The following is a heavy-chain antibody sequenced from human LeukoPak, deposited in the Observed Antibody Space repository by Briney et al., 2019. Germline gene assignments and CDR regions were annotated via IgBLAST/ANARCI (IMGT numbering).Heavy chain of an antibody. J-gene: IGHJ4*02. D-gene: IGHD3-3*01. CDR1: GYTFTSYD. CDR2: MNPNSGNT. CDR3: ARRNYDFWSGYYTVDY. V-gene: IGHV1-8*01. Sequence: ASVTVSCKASGYTFTSYDINWVRQATGQGLEWMGWMNPNSGNTGYAQKFQGRVTMTRNTSISTAYMELSSLRSEDTAVYYYARRNYDFWSGYYTVDYWGQGTLVTVSS.